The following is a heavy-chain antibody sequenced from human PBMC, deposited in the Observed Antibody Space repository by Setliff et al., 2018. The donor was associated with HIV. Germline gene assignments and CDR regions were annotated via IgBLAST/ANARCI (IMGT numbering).Heavy chain of an antibody. Sequence: GGSLRLSCAASGFTVSSYNMAWVRQAPGKGLEWVSDIYPAGDSYYADSVKGRFTLSRDNSKNTLYLQMNSLRTEDTAVYYCAKNLYSSRWSPLDYWGQGTLVTVSS. CDR3: AKNLYSSRWSPLDY. CDR2: IYPAGDS. J-gene: IGHJ4*02. V-gene: IGHV3-53*05. CDR1: GFTVSSYN. D-gene: IGHD6-13*01.